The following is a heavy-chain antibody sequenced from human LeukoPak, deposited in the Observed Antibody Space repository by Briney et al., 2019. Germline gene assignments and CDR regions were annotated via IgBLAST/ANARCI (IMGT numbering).Heavy chain of an antibody. J-gene: IGHJ4*02. CDR2: IKEDGSEK. D-gene: IGHD3-22*01. CDR3: ARVNYYDRSGYYRVYFAY. CDR1: GSTFSNYW. Sequence: GGSLRLSCAASGSTFSNYWMSWVRQAPGKGLEWVANIKEDGSEKDYVDSVKGRFTISRDNAKNSMYLQMNSLRAEDTAVYYCARVNYYDRSGYYRVYFAYWGQGTLVTVSS. V-gene: IGHV3-7*05.